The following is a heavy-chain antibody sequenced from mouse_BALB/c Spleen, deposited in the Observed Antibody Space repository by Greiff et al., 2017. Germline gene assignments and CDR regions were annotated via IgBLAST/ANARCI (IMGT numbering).Heavy chain of an antibody. V-gene: IGHV5-6-2*01. CDR1: GFTFSSYY. Sequence: DVQLQESGGGLVKLGGSLKLSCAASGFTFSSYYMSWVRQTPEKRLELVAAINSNGGSTYYPDTVKGRFTISRDNAKNTLYLQMSSLKSEDTALYYCARRGNYGFFAYWGQGTLVTVSA. D-gene: IGHD2-1*01. CDR3: ARRGNYGFFAY. CDR2: INSNGGST. J-gene: IGHJ3*01.